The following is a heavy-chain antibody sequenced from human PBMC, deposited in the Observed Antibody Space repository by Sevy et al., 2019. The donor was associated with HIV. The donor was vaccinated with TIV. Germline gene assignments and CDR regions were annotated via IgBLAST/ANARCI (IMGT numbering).Heavy chain of an antibody. V-gene: IGHV3-23*01. CDR2: FSFGCGKI. J-gene: IGHJ4*02. CDR1: GFTFSSYV. Sequence: GGSLILSCAASGFTFSSYVMSWVRQAPGKGLEWVSTFSFGCGKINYADSVKGRFTISRDNSKNTLYLQMNSLRAEDTAVYYCAREGCSKPHDYWGQGTLVTVSS. CDR3: AREGCSKPHDY. D-gene: IGHD2-2*01.